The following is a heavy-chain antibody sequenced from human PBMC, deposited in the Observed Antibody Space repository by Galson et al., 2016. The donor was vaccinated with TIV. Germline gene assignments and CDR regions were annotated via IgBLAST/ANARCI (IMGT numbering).Heavy chain of an antibody. J-gene: IGHJ6*02. Sequence: SLILSCAASGFTFSIFAMTWVRQAPGMGLEWVSAISGGGGSTYYADSVKGRFTVSRDNSKNTVFLQMNSLRAEDTAVYYCTKVPSSGFSYYYGLDVWGQGTTVTVSS. V-gene: IGHV3-23*01. CDR2: ISGGGGST. CDR3: TKVPSSGFSYYYGLDV. D-gene: IGHD3-22*01. CDR1: GFTFSIFA.